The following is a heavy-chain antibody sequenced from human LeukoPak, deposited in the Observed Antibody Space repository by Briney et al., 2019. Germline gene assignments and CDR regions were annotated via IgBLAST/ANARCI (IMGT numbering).Heavy chain of an antibody. CDR3: AKNRANYGSGSYYAN. Sequence: PGGSLRLSCAASGFTFSSYGMSWVRPAPGKGLEWVSAIDDSGGTTYYADSVKGRITISRDNSKNPLYLDMNSLRAEDTAVYYCAKNRANYGSGSYYANWGQGTLVTVSS. J-gene: IGHJ4*02. CDR1: GFTFSSYG. D-gene: IGHD3-10*01. V-gene: IGHV3-23*01. CDR2: IDDSGGTT.